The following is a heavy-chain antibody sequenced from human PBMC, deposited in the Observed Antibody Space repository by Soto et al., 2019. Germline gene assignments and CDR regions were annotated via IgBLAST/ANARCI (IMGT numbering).Heavy chain of an antibody. D-gene: IGHD4-17*01. CDR2: ISSSSSTI. Sequence: GGSLRLSCAASGFTFSSYSMNWVRQAPGKGLEWVSYISSSSSTIYYADSVKGRFTISRDNAKNSLYLQMNSLRAEDTAVYYCATDTTVTTFSAFDIWGQGTMVTVSS. V-gene: IGHV3-48*01. CDR3: ATDTTVTTFSAFDI. J-gene: IGHJ3*02. CDR1: GFTFSSYS.